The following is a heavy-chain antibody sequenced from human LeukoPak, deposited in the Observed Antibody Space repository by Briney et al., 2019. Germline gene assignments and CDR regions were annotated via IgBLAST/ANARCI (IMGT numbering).Heavy chain of an antibody. CDR1: GFTFDDYA. V-gene: IGHV3-9*01. Sequence: GGSLRLSCAASGFTFDDYAMRWVRQAPGKGLEWVSGISWNSGSIGYADSVKGRFTISRDNAKNSLYLQMSSLRAEDTALYYCAKGVGSSHWGQGTLVTVSS. CDR2: ISWNSGSI. J-gene: IGHJ4*02. D-gene: IGHD6-13*01. CDR3: AKGVGSSH.